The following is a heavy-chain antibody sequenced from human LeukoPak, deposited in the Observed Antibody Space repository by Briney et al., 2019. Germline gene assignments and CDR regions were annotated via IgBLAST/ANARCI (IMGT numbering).Heavy chain of an antibody. D-gene: IGHD2-2*03. V-gene: IGHV1-8*01. CDR3: ARDGYRLSGYFYYMDV. CDR1: GYIFTSYD. Sequence: ASVKVSCKASGYIFTSYDINWVRQATGQGLEWMGWMNPNNGNTGYAQKFQGRVTMTTDTSTSTAYMELRSLRSDDTAVYYCARDGYRLSGYFYYMDVWGKGTTVTVSS. CDR2: MNPNNGNT. J-gene: IGHJ6*03.